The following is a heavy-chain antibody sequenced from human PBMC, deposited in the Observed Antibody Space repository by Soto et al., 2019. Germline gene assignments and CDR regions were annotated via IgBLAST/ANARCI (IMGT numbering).Heavy chain of an antibody. V-gene: IGHV4-31*03. Sequence: PSATLYLTCSVSGVSISSGGYYWSWIRQHPGKGVEWIGHIYHSGSTKYNPSLKSRLTISVDTSKNQFPLKLSSVTAADTAVYYCARHHDSWGQGTLVTVSS. J-gene: IGHJ4*02. CDR1: GVSISSGGYY. CDR2: IYHSGST. CDR3: ARHHDS.